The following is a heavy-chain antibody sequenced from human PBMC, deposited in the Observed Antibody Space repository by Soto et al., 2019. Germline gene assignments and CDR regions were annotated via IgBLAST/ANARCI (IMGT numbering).Heavy chain of an antibody. J-gene: IGHJ4*02. D-gene: IGHD1-26*01. CDR1: GFTFSSYA. Sequence: EVQLLESGGGLVQPGGSLRLSCAASGFTFSSYAMSWVHQAPGKGLEWVSAISGGRGSTHYADSVKGRFTISRDTSKNTLYLQMNSLRAADTAVYYCAKKGAVGATYFFDYWGQGALVTVSS. CDR3: AKKGAVGATYFFDY. V-gene: IGHV3-23*01. CDR2: ISGGRGST.